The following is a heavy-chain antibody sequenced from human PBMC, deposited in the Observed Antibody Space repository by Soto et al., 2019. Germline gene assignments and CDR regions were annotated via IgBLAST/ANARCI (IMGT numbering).Heavy chain of an antibody. CDR3: ARDLGDGYNSQLFDY. CDR2: IYYSGST. D-gene: IGHD5-12*01. V-gene: IGHV4-59*01. CDR1: GGSISSYY. Sequence: SESLSRSCTVSGGSISSYYWSWIRQPPGKGLEWIGYIYYSGSTNYNPSLKIRVTISVDTSKNQFSLKLSSVTAADTAVYYCARDLGDGYNSQLFDYWGQGTLVTVSS. J-gene: IGHJ4*02.